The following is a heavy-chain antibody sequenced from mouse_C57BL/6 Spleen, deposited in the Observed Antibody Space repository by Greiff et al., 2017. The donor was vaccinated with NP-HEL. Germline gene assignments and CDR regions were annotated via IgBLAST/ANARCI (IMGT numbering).Heavy chain of an antibody. V-gene: IGHV1-72*01. CDR3: ARSKSYGSSRGYYFDY. J-gene: IGHJ2*01. D-gene: IGHD1-1*01. CDR2: IDPNSGGT. Sequence: QVQLKQPGAELVKPGASVKLSCKASGYTFTGYWMHWVKQRPGRGLEWIGRIDPNSGGTKYNEKFKSKATLTVDKPSSTAYMQLSSLTSEDSAVYYCARSKSYGSSRGYYFDYWGQGTTLTVSS. CDR1: GYTFTGYW.